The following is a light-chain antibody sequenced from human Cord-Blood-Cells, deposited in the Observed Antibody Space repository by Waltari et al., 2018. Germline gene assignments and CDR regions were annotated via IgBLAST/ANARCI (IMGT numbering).Light chain of an antibody. CDR1: QSVSSY. Sequence: EIVLTQSPATLSLSPGERAPLSCRASQSVSSYLAWSQQKPGQAPRLLIYDASNRATGIQARFSGSGSGTDFTLTISSLEPEDFAVYYCQQRSNWPLTFGGGTKVEIK. CDR2: DAS. V-gene: IGKV3-11*01. CDR3: QQRSNWPLT. J-gene: IGKJ4*01.